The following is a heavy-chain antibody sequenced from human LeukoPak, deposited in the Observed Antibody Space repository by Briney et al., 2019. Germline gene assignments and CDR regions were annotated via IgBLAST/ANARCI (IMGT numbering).Heavy chain of an antibody. D-gene: IGHD2-15*01. V-gene: IGHV1-69*01. CDR3: ASGAFFGYCSGGSCYHFDY. J-gene: IGHJ4*02. Sequence: GSSVKVSCKASGGTFSSYAISWVRQAPGQGLEWVGGIIPIFGTANYAQKFQGRVTITADESTSTAYMELSSLRSEDTAVYYCASGAFFGYCSGGSCYHFDYWGQGTLVTVSS. CDR1: GGTFSSYA. CDR2: IIPIFGTA.